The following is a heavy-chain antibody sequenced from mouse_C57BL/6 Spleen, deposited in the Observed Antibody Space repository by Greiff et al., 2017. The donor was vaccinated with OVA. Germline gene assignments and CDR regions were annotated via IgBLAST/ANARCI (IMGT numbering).Heavy chain of an antibody. CDR3: ARNSNYGDWFAY. J-gene: IGHJ3*01. CDR2: RNPTSGTT. CDR1: GYSFTDYN. V-gene: IGHV1-39*01. Sequence: EVQLQQSGPELVKPGASVKISCKASGYSFTDYNMNWVKQRNGQSLEWIGVRNPTSGTTSYNQKFKGKATLTVDQSSSTAYMQLNSLTSEDSAVYYCARNSNYGDWFAYWGQGTLVTVSA. D-gene: IGHD2-5*01.